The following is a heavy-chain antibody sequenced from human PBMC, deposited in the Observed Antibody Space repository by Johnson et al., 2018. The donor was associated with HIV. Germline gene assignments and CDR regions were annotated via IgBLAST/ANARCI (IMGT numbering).Heavy chain of an antibody. CDR2: IKSKTDGGTT. CDR3: TTGPMGAFDI. D-gene: IGHD3-16*01. V-gene: IGHV3-15*01. Sequence: VQLVESGGGVVQPGRSLRLSCAASGFTFSSYAMHWVRQAPGKGLEWIGRIKSKTDGGTTDYAAPVKGRFTISRDDSKNTLYLQMNSLKTEDTAVYYCTTGPMGAFDIWGQGTMVTVSS. CDR1: GFTFSSYA. J-gene: IGHJ3*02.